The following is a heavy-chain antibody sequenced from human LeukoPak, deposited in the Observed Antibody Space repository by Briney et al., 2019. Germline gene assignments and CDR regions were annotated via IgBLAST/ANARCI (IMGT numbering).Heavy chain of an antibody. CDR2: FSVYNGNT. D-gene: IGHD3-22*01. Sequence: GASVKVSCKASGYTFTGFGISGVGRAPGQGLGGRGWFSVYNGNTNYAQKLQGRVTMTTDTSTSTAYMELRSLRSDDTAVYYCVRIPFDVVITTLVAFDIWGQGTMVTVSS. CDR3: VRIPFDVVITTLVAFDI. V-gene: IGHV1-18*01. CDR1: GYTFTGFG. J-gene: IGHJ3*02.